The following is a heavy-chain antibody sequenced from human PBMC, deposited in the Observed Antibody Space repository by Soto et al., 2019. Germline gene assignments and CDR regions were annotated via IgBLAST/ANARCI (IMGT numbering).Heavy chain of an antibody. J-gene: IGHJ6*02. V-gene: IGHV2-70*11. CDR1: GFSLSTNEMC. CDR2: IDWDNDK. D-gene: IGHD3-10*01. Sequence: SGPTLVNPTQTLTLTCTFSGFSLSTNEMCVAWISQPPGKALEWLARIDWDNDKYYSTPLKTRLTISKDTSKNQVVLTMTNMDPVDTATYYCTRIRGGSGSSTMDVWGQGTTVTVSS. CDR3: TRIRGGSGSSTMDV.